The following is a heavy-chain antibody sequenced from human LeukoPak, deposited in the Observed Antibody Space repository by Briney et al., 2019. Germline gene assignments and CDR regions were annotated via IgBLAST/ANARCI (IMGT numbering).Heavy chain of an antibody. CDR2: ISGSGGST. CDR3: ARMSSGWGKLGLDY. CDR1: GFTFSSYA. D-gene: IGHD6-19*01. V-gene: IGHV3-23*01. J-gene: IGHJ4*02. Sequence: GGSLRLSCAASGFTFSSYAMSWVRQAPGKGLEWVSAISGSGGSTYYADSVKGRFTIPRDNSKNTLYLQMNSLRAEDTAVYYCARMSSGWGKLGLDYWGQGTLVTVSS.